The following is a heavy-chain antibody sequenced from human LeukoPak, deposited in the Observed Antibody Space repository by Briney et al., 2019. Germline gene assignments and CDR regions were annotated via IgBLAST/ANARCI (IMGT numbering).Heavy chain of an antibody. J-gene: IGHJ4*02. CDR2: INPNSGGT. CDR3: ARGAFPTLLYFDY. Sequence: GASVKVSCKASGYTFTGYYMHWVRQAPGQGLEWMGWINPNSGGTNYAQKFQGRVTMTRDTSISTACMELSRLRSDDTAVYYCARGAFPTLLYFDYWGQGTLVTVSS. V-gene: IGHV1-2*02. D-gene: IGHD2/OR15-2a*01. CDR1: GYTFTGYY.